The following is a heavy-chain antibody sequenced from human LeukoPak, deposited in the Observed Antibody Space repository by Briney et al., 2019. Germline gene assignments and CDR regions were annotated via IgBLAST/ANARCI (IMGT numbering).Heavy chain of an antibody. J-gene: IGHJ4*02. CDR3: ARQADYDLLTGYYKGHLDY. V-gene: IGHV5-51*01. Sequence: GGSLKISCKGSGYSFTTYWIGWVRQMPGKGLEWMEIIYPGDSDTRYSPSFQGQVTFSADKSISTAYLQWSSLKASDTAMYYCARQADYDLLTGYYKGHLDYWGQGTLVTVSS. D-gene: IGHD3-9*01. CDR2: IYPGDSDT. CDR1: GYSFTTYW.